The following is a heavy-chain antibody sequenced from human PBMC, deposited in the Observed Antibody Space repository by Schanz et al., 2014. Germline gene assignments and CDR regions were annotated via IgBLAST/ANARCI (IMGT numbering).Heavy chain of an antibody. D-gene: IGHD1-26*01. V-gene: IGHV1-18*01. CDR1: GYTLTGFG. CDR2: ISAYSGNS. Sequence: QVQLVQSGAEVKKPGASVKVSCKASGYTLTGFGVSWVRQAPGQGREWMGWISAYSGNSKYAQKLQGRVTMTTDTSTNTAYMELRSPTSDDTAVYYCARFNSGSHSPPYYYYGMDVWGQGTTVTVSS. J-gene: IGHJ6*02. CDR3: ARFNSGSHSPPYYYYGMDV.